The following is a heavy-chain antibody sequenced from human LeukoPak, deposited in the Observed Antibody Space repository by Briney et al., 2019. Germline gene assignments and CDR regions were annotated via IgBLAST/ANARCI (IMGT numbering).Heavy chain of an antibody. CDR1: GYTFTGYY. CDR2: INPNSGGT. Sequence: GASVKVSCKASGYTFTGYYMHWVRQAPGQGLEWMGWINPNSGGTNYAQKFQGRVTITTDESTSTAYMELSSLRSEDTAVYYCARVRTVAATRVYYYYYYMDVWGKGTTVTVSS. V-gene: IGHV1-2*02. CDR3: ARVRTVAATRVYYYYYYMDV. J-gene: IGHJ6*03. D-gene: IGHD2-15*01.